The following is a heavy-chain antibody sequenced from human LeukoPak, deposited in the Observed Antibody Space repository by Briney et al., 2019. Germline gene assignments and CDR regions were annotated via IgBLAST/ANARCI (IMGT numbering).Heavy chain of an antibody. Sequence: PSETLSLTCAVYGESFSGYYWSWIRQPPGKGLEWIGEINHRGSTNYNPSLKSRVTISVDTSKNQFSLKLNSVTAADTAVYFCARVPGPNWFDPWGQGTLVTVSS. CDR3: ARVPGPNWFDP. CDR1: GESFSGYY. CDR2: INHRGST. J-gene: IGHJ5*02. V-gene: IGHV4-34*01.